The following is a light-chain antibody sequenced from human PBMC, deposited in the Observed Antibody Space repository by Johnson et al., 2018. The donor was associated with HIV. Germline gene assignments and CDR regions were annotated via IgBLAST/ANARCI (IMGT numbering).Light chain of an antibody. Sequence: QSVLTQPPSVSAAPGQKVTISCSGSSSNIGNNYVSWYQQLPGTAPKLLIYENNKRPSGIPDRFSGSKSGTSATLGITGLQTGDEADYYCGRWDDSLSTYVFGTGTKCTVL. CDR1: SSNIGNNY. J-gene: IGLJ1*01. V-gene: IGLV1-51*02. CDR3: GRWDDSLSTYV. CDR2: ENN.